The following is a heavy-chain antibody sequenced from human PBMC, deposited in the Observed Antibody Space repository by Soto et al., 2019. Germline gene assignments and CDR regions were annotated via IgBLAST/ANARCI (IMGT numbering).Heavy chain of an antibody. Sequence: GASVKVSCKASGYTFTSYGISWVRQAPGQGLEWMGWISAYNGNTNYAQKLQGRVTMTTDTSTSTAYMALRSLRSDDTAVYYCARDRRNYYGSGSGFDYWGQGTLVTVSS. D-gene: IGHD3-10*01. CDR1: GYTFTSYG. V-gene: IGHV1-18*01. CDR2: ISAYNGNT. J-gene: IGHJ4*02. CDR3: ARDRRNYYGSGSGFDY.